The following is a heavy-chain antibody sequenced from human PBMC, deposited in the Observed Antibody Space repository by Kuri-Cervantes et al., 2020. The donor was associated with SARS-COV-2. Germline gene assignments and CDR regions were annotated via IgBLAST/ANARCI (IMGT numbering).Heavy chain of an antibody. CDR2: IYWDDDK. CDR1: GFSPSTSGVS. J-gene: IGHJ4*02. D-gene: IGHD3-16*01. Sequence: SGPTLVTPTQTITLTCTFSGFSPSTSGVSVGWTRQPPGRALEWLALIYWDDDKRYGPSLKSRLTVTKDTSKNQVVLTMTNMDPVDTATYYCAHTGAGDLFDYWGQGTLVTVSS. V-gene: IGHV2-5*05. CDR3: AHTGAGDLFDY.